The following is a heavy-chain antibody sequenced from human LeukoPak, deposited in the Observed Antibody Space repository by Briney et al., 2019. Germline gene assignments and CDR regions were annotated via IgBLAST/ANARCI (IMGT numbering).Heavy chain of an antibody. D-gene: IGHD1-26*01. V-gene: IGHV1-24*01. J-gene: IGHJ3*02. Sequence: GASVTVSCKVSGYTLTELSMHWVRQAPGKGLEWMGGFDPEDGETIYAQKFQGRVTMTEDTSTDTAYMELSSLRSEDTAVYYCATIDRIVGATNQKADAFDIWGQGTMVTVSS. CDR2: FDPEDGET. CDR3: ATIDRIVGATNQKADAFDI. CDR1: GYTLTELS.